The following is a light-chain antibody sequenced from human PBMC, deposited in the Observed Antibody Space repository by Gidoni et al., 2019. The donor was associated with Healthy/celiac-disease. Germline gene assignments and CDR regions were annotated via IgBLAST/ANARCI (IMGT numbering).Light chain of an antibody. Sequence: ETVMTQSPATLSVSPGERATLPCMASQSVRSNLAWYQQKPGQAPRLLIYGASTRATGIPARFSGSESGAEFTLTMSSLQSEDLAVYYCQQYNNWPLFGGGTKVEIK. CDR1: QSVRSN. CDR2: GAS. CDR3: QQYNNWPL. J-gene: IGKJ4*01. V-gene: IGKV3-15*01.